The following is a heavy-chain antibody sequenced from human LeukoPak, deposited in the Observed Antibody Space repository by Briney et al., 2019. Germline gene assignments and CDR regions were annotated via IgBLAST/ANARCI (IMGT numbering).Heavy chain of an antibody. Sequence: AASVKVSCKASGYTFTSYGISWVRQAPGQGLEWMGWISAYNGNTNYAQKLQGRVTMTTDTSTSTAYMELRSLRSDDTAVYYCARVEGPDIVVVPAATDLDYWGQGTLVTVSS. CDR1: GYTFTSYG. D-gene: IGHD2-2*01. CDR3: ARVEGPDIVVVPAATDLDY. V-gene: IGHV1-18*01. J-gene: IGHJ4*02. CDR2: ISAYNGNT.